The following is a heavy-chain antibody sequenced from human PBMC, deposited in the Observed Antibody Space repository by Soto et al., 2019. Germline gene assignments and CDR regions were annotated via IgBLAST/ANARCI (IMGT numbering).Heavy chain of an antibody. CDR2: IYRGGST. D-gene: IGHD3-16*01. J-gene: IGHJ4*02. Sequence: EVQLVESGGGLVQPGGSLRLSCAAPGFTVSTKYMSWVRQAPGKGLEWVSVIYRGGSTFYADSVRGRFTISRDNSKNTVNLQMNSLRAEETAVYYCARDPWAADYWGQGTLVTVSS. CDR1: GFTVSTKY. CDR3: ARDPWAADY. V-gene: IGHV3-66*01.